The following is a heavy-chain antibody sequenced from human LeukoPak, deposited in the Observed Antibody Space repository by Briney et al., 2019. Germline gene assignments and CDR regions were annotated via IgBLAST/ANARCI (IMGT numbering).Heavy chain of an antibody. D-gene: IGHD1-26*01. J-gene: IGHJ3*02. Sequence: GRSLRLSCAASGFTFSSYAMHWVRQAPGKGLEWVAVISYDGSNKYYADSVKGRFTISRDNSKNTLYLQMNSLRAEDTAVYYCAKEPHSGSYRDDAFDIWGQGTMVTVSS. V-gene: IGHV3-30-3*01. CDR1: GFTFSSYA. CDR2: ISYDGSNK. CDR3: AKEPHSGSYRDDAFDI.